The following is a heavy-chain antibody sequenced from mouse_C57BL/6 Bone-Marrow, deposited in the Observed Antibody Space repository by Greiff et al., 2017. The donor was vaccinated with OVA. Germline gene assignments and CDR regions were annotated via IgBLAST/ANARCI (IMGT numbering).Heavy chain of an antibody. Sequence: QVQLQQPGAELVKPGASVKLSCKASGYTFTSYWMHWVKQRPGQGLEWIGIIHPNSGSTNYNEKFKSKATLTVDKSSSTAYMQLSSLTSEDSAVYYCARGGFYDGSSTYWYFDVWGRGTTVTVSS. CDR1: GYTFTSYW. D-gene: IGHD1-1*01. CDR3: ARGGFYDGSSTYWYFDV. V-gene: IGHV1-64*01. CDR2: IHPNSGST. J-gene: IGHJ1*03.